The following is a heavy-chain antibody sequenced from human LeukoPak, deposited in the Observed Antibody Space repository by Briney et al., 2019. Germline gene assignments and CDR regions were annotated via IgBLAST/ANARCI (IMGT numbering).Heavy chain of an antibody. CDR2: ISYHTTDK. CDR3: AKPTTETTSYFFDY. V-gene: IGHV3-30*18. J-gene: IGHJ4*02. Sequence: GGSLRLSCAASGFSFNHYGMHWFRQAPGKGLEWVASISYHTTDKFYADSVMGRFTISRDNSLDTLYLQMNSLRVEDTAIYYCAKPTTETTSYFFDYWGQGTLVTVSS. CDR1: GFSFNHYG. D-gene: IGHD4-17*01.